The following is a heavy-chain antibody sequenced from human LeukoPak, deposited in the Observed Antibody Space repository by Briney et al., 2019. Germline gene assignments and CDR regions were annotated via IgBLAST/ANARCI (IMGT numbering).Heavy chain of an antibody. CDR2: ISGSGGST. CDR3: AKLLRYFDWFPCFDY. CDR1: GFTFSSYG. Sequence: PGGSLRLSCAASGFTFSSYGMSWVRQAPGKGLEWVSAISGSGGSTYYADSVKGRFTISRDNSKNTLYLQMNSLRAEDTAVYYCAKLLRYFDWFPCFDYWGQGTLVTVSS. D-gene: IGHD3-9*01. J-gene: IGHJ4*02. V-gene: IGHV3-23*01.